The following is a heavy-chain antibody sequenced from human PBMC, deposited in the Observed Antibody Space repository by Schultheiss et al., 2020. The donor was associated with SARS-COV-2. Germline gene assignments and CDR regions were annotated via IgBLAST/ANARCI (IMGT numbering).Heavy chain of an antibody. CDR2: IYWNDDK. CDR3: ARPHLGSDAFDI. CDR1: GFSLSTSGVG. J-gene: IGHJ3*02. Sequence: SGPTLVKPTQTLTLTCTFSGFSLSTSGVGVGWIRQPPGKALEWLALIYWNDDKRYSPSLKTRLTISKDTSKNQVVLTMTNMDPVDTATYYCARPHLGSDAFDIWGQGTMVTVSS. V-gene: IGHV2-5*01.